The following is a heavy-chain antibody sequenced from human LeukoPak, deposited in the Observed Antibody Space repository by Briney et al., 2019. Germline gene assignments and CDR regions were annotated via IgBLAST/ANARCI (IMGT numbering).Heavy chain of an antibody. J-gene: IGHJ4*02. Sequence: SETLPLTCTVSGDSIISHSDYWGWIRQPPGKGLEWLGSIYYSGSAYYNVPLMSRVVLSVDTSKNQFSLKLTSVTAADTAMYYCARLGVIGRTFDYWGQGTLVTVSS. D-gene: IGHD1-14*01. CDR3: ARLGVIGRTFDY. CDR2: IYYSGSA. V-gene: IGHV4-39*07. CDR1: GDSIISHSDY.